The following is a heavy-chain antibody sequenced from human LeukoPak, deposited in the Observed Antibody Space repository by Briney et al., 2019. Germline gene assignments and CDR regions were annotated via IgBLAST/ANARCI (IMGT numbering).Heavy chain of an antibody. D-gene: IGHD2-15*01. V-gene: IGHV3-7*01. CDR2: IKQDGSEK. CDR3: VRERYCSGGSCPDY. J-gene: IGHJ4*02. Sequence: GGSLRLSCAASGFTFSSYWMSWVRQAPGKGLEWVTNIKQDGSEKYYVDSVKGRFTISRDNAKNSLYLQMNSLRAEDTAVYYCVRERYCSGGSCPDYWGQGTLVTVS. CDR1: GFTFSSYW.